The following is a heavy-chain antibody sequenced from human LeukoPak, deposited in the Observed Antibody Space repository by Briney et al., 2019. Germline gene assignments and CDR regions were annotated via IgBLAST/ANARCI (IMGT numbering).Heavy chain of an antibody. CDR2: INHSGST. V-gene: IGHV4-34*01. CDR1: GGSFSGYY. CDR3: ASTRPGTVVVPAAIRSFYY. Sequence: PSETLPLTCAVYGGSFSGYYWSWIRQPPGKGLEWIGEINHSGSTNYNPSLKSRVTISVDTSKNQFSLKLSSVTAADTAVYYCASTRPGTVVVPAAIRSFYYWGQGTLVTVSS. D-gene: IGHD2-2*01. J-gene: IGHJ4*02.